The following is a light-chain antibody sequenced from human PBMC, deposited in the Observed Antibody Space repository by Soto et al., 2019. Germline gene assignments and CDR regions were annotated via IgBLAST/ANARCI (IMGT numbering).Light chain of an antibody. CDR3: SSYTNTGPFV. J-gene: IGLJ1*01. CDR2: DDN. CDR1: SSNIGGNS. V-gene: IGLV1-51*01. Sequence: SVLTQPPSVSAAPGQKVTISCSGSSSNIGGNSVSWYQQLPGTAPKLLIYDDNKRPSGIPDRFSGSKSGTSATLGITGFQTGDEADFYCSSYTNTGPFVFGGGTKVTVL.